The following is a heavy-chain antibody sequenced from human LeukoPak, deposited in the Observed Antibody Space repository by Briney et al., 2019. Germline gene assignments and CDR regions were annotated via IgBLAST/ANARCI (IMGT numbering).Heavy chain of an antibody. Sequence: GGSLRLSCAASGFTFSGYYMSWIRQAPGKGLEWVSYISSSGSTIYYADSVKGRFTISRDNAKNSLYLQMNSLRAEDTAVYYCAGGRRWLQSLPWGQGTLVTVSS. CDR3: AGGRRWLQSLP. V-gene: IGHV3-11*01. D-gene: IGHD5-24*01. CDR1: GFTFSGYY. J-gene: IGHJ5*02. CDR2: ISSSGSTI.